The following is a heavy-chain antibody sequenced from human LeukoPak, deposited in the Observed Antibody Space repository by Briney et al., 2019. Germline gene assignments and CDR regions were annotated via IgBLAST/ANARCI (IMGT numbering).Heavy chain of an antibody. CDR1: GYTFTSYD. CDR2: MNPNSGNT. V-gene: IGHV1-8*01. Sequence: GASVKVSCKASGYTFTSYDINWVRQATGQGLEWMGWMNPNSGNTGYAQKFQGRVTMTRNTSISTAYMELSSLRSEDTAVYYCAGGREEQWLAHDAFDIWGQGTMVTVSS. D-gene: IGHD6-19*01. J-gene: IGHJ3*02. CDR3: AGGREEQWLAHDAFDI.